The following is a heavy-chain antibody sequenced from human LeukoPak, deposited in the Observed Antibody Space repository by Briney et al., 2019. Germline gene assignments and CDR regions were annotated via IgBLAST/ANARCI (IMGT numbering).Heavy chain of an antibody. D-gene: IGHD2-2*01. CDR1: GGSISGYY. CDR3: ARQTSSYCSSTSCYPLYYYYYYMDV. V-gene: IGHV4-4*07. CDR2: IYTSGST. J-gene: IGHJ6*03. Sequence: PSETLSLTCTVSGGSISGYYWSWIRQPAGKGLEWIGRIYTSGSTNYNPSLKSRVTMSVDTSKNQFSLKLSSVTAADTAVYYCARQTSSYCSSTSCYPLYYYYYYMDVWGKGTTVTVSS.